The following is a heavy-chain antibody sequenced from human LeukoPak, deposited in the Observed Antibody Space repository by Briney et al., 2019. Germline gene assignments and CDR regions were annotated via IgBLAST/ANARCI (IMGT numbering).Heavy chain of an antibody. Sequence: GGSLRLSCAASGFTFSSYAMSWVRQAPGKGLEWVSAISGSGGRIYYGASVKGRFTISRDNSKNTLNLQMNSLRAEDTAVYYCEVDGYWGQGTQVTVSS. CDR2: ISGSGGRI. J-gene: IGHJ4*02. CDR1: GFTFSSYA. V-gene: IGHV3-23*01. D-gene: IGHD5-12*01. CDR3: EVDGY.